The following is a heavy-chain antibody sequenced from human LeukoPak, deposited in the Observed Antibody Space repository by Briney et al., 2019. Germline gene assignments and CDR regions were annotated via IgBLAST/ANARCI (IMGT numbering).Heavy chain of an antibody. CDR3: ARFTPQGYGWGGYNRFDP. V-gene: IGHV4-59*01. D-gene: IGHD5-24*01. CDR1: GGSISSYY. CDR2: IYYSGRT. J-gene: IGHJ5*02. Sequence: SETLSLTCTVSGGSISSYYWNWIRQPPGKGLEWIGYIYYSGRTNYNPSLKSRVTISVDTSKNQFSLNLTSVTAADTAVYYCARFTPQGYGWGGYNRFDPWGXGTLVTVSX.